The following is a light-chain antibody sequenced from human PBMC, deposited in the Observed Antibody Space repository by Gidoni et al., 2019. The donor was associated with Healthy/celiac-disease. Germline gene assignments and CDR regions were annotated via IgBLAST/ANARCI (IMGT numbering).Light chain of an antibody. J-gene: IGLJ2*01. Sequence: SSYLTPPPSLSFSPGQTASITSSGDKLGDKYACWYQQKPGQSPVLVIYQDSKRPSGIPERFSGSNSGNTATLTISGTQAMDEADYYCQAWDSSTVVFGGGTKLTVL. CDR3: QAWDSSTVV. V-gene: IGLV3-1*01. CDR1: KLGDKY. CDR2: QDS.